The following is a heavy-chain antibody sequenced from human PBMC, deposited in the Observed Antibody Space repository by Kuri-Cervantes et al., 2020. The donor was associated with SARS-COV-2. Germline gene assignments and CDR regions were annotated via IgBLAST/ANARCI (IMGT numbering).Heavy chain of an antibody. V-gene: IGHV3-33*08. CDR1: GFTFSSYS. CDR2: IWYDGSNK. D-gene: IGHD6-19*01. Sequence: GESLKISCAASGFTFSSYSMNWVRQAPGKGLEWVAVIWYDGSNKYYADSVKGRFTISRDNSKNTLYLQMNGLRAEDTAVYYCARDLVVSSGWDYYMDVWGKGTTVTVSS. J-gene: IGHJ6*03. CDR3: ARDLVVSSGWDYYMDV.